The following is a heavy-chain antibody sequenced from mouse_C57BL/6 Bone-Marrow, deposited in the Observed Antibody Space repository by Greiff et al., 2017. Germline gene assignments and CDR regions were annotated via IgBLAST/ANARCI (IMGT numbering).Heavy chain of an antibody. CDR1: GFTFSDYG. CDR3: ARPLLRYAMDY. CDR2: ISSGSSTI. V-gene: IGHV5-17*01. J-gene: IGHJ4*01. D-gene: IGHD1-2*01. Sequence: EVKLVESGGGLVKPGGSLKLSCAASGFTFSDYGMHWVRQAPEKGLEWVAYISSGSSTIYYADTVKGRFTISRDNAKNTLFLQMTSLRSEDTAMYYCARPLLRYAMDYWGQGTSVTVSS.